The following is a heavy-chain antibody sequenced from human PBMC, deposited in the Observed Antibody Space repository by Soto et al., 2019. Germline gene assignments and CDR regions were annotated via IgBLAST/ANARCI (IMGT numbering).Heavy chain of an antibody. Sequence: ASVKVSCKASGYIFTDYALHWVRQAPGRRLEWMGWINTGNGYTKYSQTFDGRVTITRDTSANTAYMELSSLRSEDTAVYYCAGFVVWAEAFDIWGQGTMVTVSS. D-gene: IGHD2-15*01. V-gene: IGHV1-3*04. CDR1: GYIFTDYA. CDR2: INTGNGYT. J-gene: IGHJ3*02. CDR3: AGFVVWAEAFDI.